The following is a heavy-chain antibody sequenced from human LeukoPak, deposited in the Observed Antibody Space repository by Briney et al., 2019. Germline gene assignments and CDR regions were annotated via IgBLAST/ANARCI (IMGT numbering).Heavy chain of an antibody. J-gene: IGHJ4*02. V-gene: IGHV3-15*01. Sequence: RGSLRLSCSASGFPLSDYYMTWIRQAPGKGLEWVGRIKSKTDGGTTDYAAPVKGRITISRDDSKNTLYLQMNSLKTEDTAVYYCTILGYTYGRFDYWGQGTLVTVSS. CDR2: IKSKTDGGTT. D-gene: IGHD5-18*01. CDR1: GFPLSDYY. CDR3: TILGYTYGRFDY.